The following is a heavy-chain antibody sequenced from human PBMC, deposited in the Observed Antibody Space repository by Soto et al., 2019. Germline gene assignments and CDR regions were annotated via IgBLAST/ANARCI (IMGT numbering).Heavy chain of an antibody. CDR1: GFSLSNARMG. J-gene: IGHJ4*02. D-gene: IGHD6-19*01. CDR2: IFSNDEK. CDR3: AGTQPRYNSAWLLYYFDN. V-gene: IGHV2-26*01. Sequence: SGPTLVNPTETLTLTCTVSGFSLSNARMGVSWIRQPPGKALEWLAHIFSNDEKSYSTSLKSRLTISKDTPKRQVGLTKTNRDPVDTATYYCAGTQPRYNSAWLLYYFDNWGQGTRVTVSS.